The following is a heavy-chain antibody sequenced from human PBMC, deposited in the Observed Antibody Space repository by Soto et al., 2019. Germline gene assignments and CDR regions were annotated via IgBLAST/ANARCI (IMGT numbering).Heavy chain of an antibody. CDR3: AKGTYSSSWYHLGVNREYYFDY. CDR1: GFTFSSYG. Sequence: PGGSLRLSCAASGFTFSSYGMHWVRQAPGKGLEWVAVISYYGSNKYYADSVKGRFTISRDNSKNTLYLQMNSLRAEDTAVYYCAKGTYSSSWYHLGVNREYYFDYWGQGTLVTVSS. CDR2: ISYYGSNK. D-gene: IGHD6-13*01. V-gene: IGHV3-30*18. J-gene: IGHJ4*02.